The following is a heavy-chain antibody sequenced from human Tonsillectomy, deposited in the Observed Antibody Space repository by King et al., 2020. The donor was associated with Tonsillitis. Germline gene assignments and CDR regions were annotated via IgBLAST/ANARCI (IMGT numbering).Heavy chain of an antibody. V-gene: IGHV3-30*02. J-gene: IGHJ4*02. Sequence: HVQLVESGGGVVQPGGSLRLSCAASGFTFSSHGMHWVRQAPGKGLEWVAFIPYDGSNKYYADYVKGRFTISRDNSKNTLYLEMNSLRGEDTAVYYCVRDHASLGRDQWGQGTLVTVSS. CDR2: IPYDGSNK. CDR3: VRDHASLGRDQ. CDR1: GFTFSSHG.